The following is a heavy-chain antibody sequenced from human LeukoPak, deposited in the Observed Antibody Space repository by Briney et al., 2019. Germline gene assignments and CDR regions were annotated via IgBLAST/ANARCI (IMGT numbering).Heavy chain of an antibody. CDR3: AREPRYCSSTSCPGASLDY. Sequence: GRSLRLSCAASGFTFSSYAMHWVRQAPGKGLEWVSYISNSSTTIYYADSVKGRFTLSRDNAKNSLYLQMNSLRADDTAVYYCAREPRYCSSTSCPGASLDYWGQGTLVTVSS. CDR2: ISNSSTTI. D-gene: IGHD2-2*01. CDR1: GFTFSSYA. J-gene: IGHJ4*02. V-gene: IGHV3-48*04.